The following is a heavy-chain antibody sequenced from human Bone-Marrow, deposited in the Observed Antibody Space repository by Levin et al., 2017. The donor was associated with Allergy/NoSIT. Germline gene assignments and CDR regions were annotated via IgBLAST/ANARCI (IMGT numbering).Heavy chain of an antibody. CDR2: VGYDGNTE. CDR1: GFTFDNHG. D-gene: IGHD1-7*01. CDR3: ARAAGNYRHDFDS. J-gene: IGHJ4*02. V-gene: IGHV3-30*03. Sequence: GESLKISCVGSGFTFDNHGIHWVRQAPGKGLEWVSVVGYDGNTEYYADSVKGRFTVSRDNSKNTVYLQMSSLRPEDTALYYCARAAGNYRHDFDSWGRGGVVTVSS.